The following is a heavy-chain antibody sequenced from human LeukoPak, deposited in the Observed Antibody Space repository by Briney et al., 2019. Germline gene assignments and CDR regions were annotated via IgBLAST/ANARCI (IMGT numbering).Heavy chain of an antibody. CDR3: ARDRYNWNYFDY. V-gene: IGHV1-24*01. CDR1: GYTLTELS. D-gene: IGHD1-20*01. Sequence: ASVKVSCKVSGYTLTELSMHWVRQAPGKGLEWMGGFDPEDGETIYAQKFQGRVTMTRDTSISTAYMELSRLRSDDTAVYYCARDRYNWNYFDYWGQGTLVTVSS. CDR2: FDPEDGET. J-gene: IGHJ4*02.